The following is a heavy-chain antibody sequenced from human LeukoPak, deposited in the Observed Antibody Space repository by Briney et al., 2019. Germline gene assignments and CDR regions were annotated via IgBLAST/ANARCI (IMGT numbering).Heavy chain of an antibody. D-gene: IGHD2-15*01. CDR1: GFTVSINY. V-gene: IGHV3-53*01. J-gene: IGHJ4*02. CDR2: IYSGGST. Sequence: GGSLRLSCAASGFTVSINYMSWVRQAPGKGLEWVSVIYSGGSTYYADSVKGRFTISRDNSKNTPYLQMNSLRAEDTAVYYCARLGCSGGSCYSGEDYFDYWGQGTLVTVSS. CDR3: ARLGCSGGSCYSGEDYFDY.